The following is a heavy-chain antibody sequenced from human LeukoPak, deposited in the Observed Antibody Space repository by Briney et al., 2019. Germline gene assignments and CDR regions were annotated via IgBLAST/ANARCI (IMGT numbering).Heavy chain of an antibody. V-gene: IGHV3-30-3*01. CDR2: ISYDGSNK. D-gene: IGHD3-22*01. Sequence: PVGSLRLSCAASGFTFSSYAMHWVRQAPGKGLEWVAVISYDGSNKYYADSVKGRFTISRDNSKNTLYLQMNSLRAEHTAVYYCASDGNYYDSYGMADWGQGTLVTVSS. CDR1: GFTFSSYA. J-gene: IGHJ4*02. CDR3: ASDGNYYDSYGMAD.